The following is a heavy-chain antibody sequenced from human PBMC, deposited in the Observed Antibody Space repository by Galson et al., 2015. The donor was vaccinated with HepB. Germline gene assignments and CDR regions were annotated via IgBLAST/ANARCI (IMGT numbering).Heavy chain of an antibody. CDR3: ARGPGVESTEGNFDY. CDR2: IIPILGIA. J-gene: IGHJ4*02. Sequence: SVKVSCKASGGTFSSYTISWVRQAPGQGLEWMGRIIPILGIANYAQKFQGRVTITADKSTSTAYMELSSLRSEDTAVYYCARGPGVESTEGNFDYWGQGTLVTVSS. CDR1: GGTFSSYT. D-gene: IGHD5/OR15-5a*01. V-gene: IGHV1-69*02.